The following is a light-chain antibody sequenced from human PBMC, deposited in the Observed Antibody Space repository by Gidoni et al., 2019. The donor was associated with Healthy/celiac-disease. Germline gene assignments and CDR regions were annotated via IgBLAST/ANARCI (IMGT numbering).Light chain of an antibody. CDR1: QRVSSY. Sequence: EIVLTQSPATLSLSPGESATLSCRASQRVSSYLAWYQQKPGQAPRLLICDASNRATGIPARFSGSGSGTDFTLTSSSLEPEDFAVYYCQQRSNWPPYTFGQGTKLEIK. J-gene: IGKJ2*01. CDR2: DAS. V-gene: IGKV3-11*01. CDR3: QQRSNWPPYT.